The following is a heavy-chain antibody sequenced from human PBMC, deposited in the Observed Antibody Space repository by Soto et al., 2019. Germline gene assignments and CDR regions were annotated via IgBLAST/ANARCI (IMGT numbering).Heavy chain of an antibody. CDR1: GFSLNTGGVG. V-gene: IGHV2-5*02. Sequence: ITLKESGPTLVKPTQTLTLTCTFSGFSLNTGGVGVGWVRQPRGKAMEWLALIYWDDDERYRPSLRSRRNITKDTINNQVVLTMTNMDPEDTATYYCVRNWRYYGGDYYYGMDAWGQGTTVTVSS. D-gene: IGHD3-10*01. CDR3: VRNWRYYGGDYYYGMDA. CDR2: IYWDDDE. J-gene: IGHJ6*02.